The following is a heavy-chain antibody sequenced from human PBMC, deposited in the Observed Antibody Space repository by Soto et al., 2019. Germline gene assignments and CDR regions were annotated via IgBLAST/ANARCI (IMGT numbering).Heavy chain of an antibody. CDR3: ARTVLQYSYGIYYFDY. Sequence: QVTLKESGPVLVKPTETLTLTCTVSGFLLSNSKMGVSWVRQPPGKALEWLAHIFSNDEKSYSTSLKSRLTISKDTSKSQVVLSMTNMDPVDTATYYCARTVLQYSYGIYYFDYWGQGTLVTVSS. CDR1: GFLLSNSKMG. D-gene: IGHD5-18*01. J-gene: IGHJ4*02. CDR2: IFSNDEK. V-gene: IGHV2-26*01.